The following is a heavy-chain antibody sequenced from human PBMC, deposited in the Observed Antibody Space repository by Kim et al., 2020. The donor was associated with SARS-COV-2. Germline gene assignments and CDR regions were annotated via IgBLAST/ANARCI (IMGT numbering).Heavy chain of an antibody. CDR1: GFTFSSYS. CDR3: ARKAGQWLAQYYLDY. Sequence: GGSLRLSCAASGFTFSSYSMNWVRQAPGKGLEWVSYISSSSSTIYYADSVKGRFTISRDNAKNSLYLQMNSLRDEDTAVYYCARKAGQWLAQYYLDYWGQGTLVTVSS. D-gene: IGHD6-19*01. J-gene: IGHJ4*02. V-gene: IGHV3-48*02. CDR2: ISSSSSTI.